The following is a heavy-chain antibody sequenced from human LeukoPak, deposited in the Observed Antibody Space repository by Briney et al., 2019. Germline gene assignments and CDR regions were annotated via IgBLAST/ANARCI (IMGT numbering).Heavy chain of an antibody. Sequence: GGSLRLSCAASGFTFSGSAMPWVRQASGKGLEWVGRIRSKANSYATAYAASVKGRFTISRDDSKNTAYLQMNSLKTEDTAVYYCTRWVESTHYYYYGMDVWGQGTTVTVSS. CDR1: GFTFSGSA. V-gene: IGHV3-73*01. CDR3: TRWVESTHYYYYGMDV. J-gene: IGHJ6*02. D-gene: IGHD2-15*01. CDR2: IRSKANSYAT.